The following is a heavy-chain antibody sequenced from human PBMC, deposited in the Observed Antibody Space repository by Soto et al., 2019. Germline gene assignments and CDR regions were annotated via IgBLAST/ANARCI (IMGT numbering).Heavy chain of an antibody. V-gene: IGHV4-31*03. D-gene: IGHD3-10*01. CDR2: IYYSGFT. Sequence: SETLSLTCTVSGGSITSGGYYWSWIRQHPGKGLEWIGYIYYSGFTYYNPSLKSRVTISVDTSKNQFSLKLSSVTAADTAVYYCARASDYYGSGHYGMDVWGQGTTVTVSS. CDR1: GGSITSGGYY. CDR3: ARASDYYGSGHYGMDV. J-gene: IGHJ6*02.